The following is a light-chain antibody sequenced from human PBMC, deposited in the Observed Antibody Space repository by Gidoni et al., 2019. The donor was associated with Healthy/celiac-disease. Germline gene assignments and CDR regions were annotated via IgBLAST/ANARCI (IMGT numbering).Light chain of an antibody. CDR2: GAS. V-gene: IGKV3-20*01. CDR1: QSGSSSY. J-gene: IGKJ4*01. CDR3: QQCGSSPLT. Sequence: EIALTQFPGTLSLSPGERSTLSCRASQSGSSSYLAWYQQKPGQAPRLLIYGASSKATGVPDRFSGSGSGTDFTLTISRLEPEDFAMYYCQQCGSSPLTFGGGTKVEIK.